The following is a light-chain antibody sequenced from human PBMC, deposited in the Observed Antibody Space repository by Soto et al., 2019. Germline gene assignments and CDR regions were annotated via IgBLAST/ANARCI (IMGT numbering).Light chain of an antibody. V-gene: IGKV3-11*01. CDR1: QSVSSY. J-gene: IGKJ4*01. CDR3: QQRSNWPPPLT. CDR2: DAS. Sequence: EIVLTQSPATLSLSPGERATLSCRASQSVSSYLAWYQQKPGQAPRLLNYDASNRATGIPARFSGSGSGTDFTLTISSLEPEDFAVYYCQQRSNWPPPLTFGGGTKVEIK.